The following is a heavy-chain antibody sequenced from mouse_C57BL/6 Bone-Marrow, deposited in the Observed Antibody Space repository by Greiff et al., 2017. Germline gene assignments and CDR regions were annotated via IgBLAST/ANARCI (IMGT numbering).Heavy chain of an antibody. Sequence: VKLVESGPGLVAPSQSLSITCTVSGFSLTSYAISWVRQPPGKGLEWLGVIWTGGGTNYNSALKSRLSISKDNSKSQVFLKMNSLQTDDTARYYCARSGYYGSSWYFDVWGTGTTVTVSS. CDR3: ARSGYYGSSWYFDV. CDR2: IWTGGGT. J-gene: IGHJ1*03. CDR1: GFSLTSYA. V-gene: IGHV2-9-1*01. D-gene: IGHD1-1*01.